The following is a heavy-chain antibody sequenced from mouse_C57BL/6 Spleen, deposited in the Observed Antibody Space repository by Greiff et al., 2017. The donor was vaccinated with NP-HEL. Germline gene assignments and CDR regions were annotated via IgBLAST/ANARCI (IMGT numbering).Heavy chain of an antibody. CDR3: ARGKDSSGHDY. J-gene: IGHJ2*01. D-gene: IGHD3-2*02. CDR2: IDPSDSET. Sequence: QVQLQQSGAELVRPGSSVKLSCKASGYTFTSYWMHWVKQRPIQGLEWIGNIDPSDSETHYNQKFKDKATLTVDKSSSTAYMQLSSLTSEDSAVYYCARGKDSSGHDYWGQGTTLTVSS. V-gene: IGHV1-52*01. CDR1: GYTFTSYW.